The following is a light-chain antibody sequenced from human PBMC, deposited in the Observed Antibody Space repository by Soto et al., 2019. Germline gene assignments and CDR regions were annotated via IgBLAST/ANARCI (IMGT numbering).Light chain of an antibody. V-gene: IGKV3D-15*01. CDR2: GAS. CDR1: QSVHNY. CDR3: QQYYSDPPGT. J-gene: IGKJ1*01. Sequence: EIVMTQSPATLSVSPGDRAALSCKASQSVHNYLAWYQQKPGQAPRLLIYGASNRAAGIPARFSGSGSGTDFTLTINSLEPEDFAVYYCQQYYSDPPGTFGQGTKVDIK.